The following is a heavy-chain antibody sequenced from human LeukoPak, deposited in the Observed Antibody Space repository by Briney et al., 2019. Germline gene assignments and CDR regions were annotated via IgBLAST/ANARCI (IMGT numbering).Heavy chain of an antibody. D-gene: IGHD5-12*01. J-gene: IGHJ6*02. V-gene: IGHV2-70*17. CDR2: IDWDKDA. Sequence: SGPALVRPTQTLTLTCTFSGFSLTTYGMCVSWVRQPPGKALEWLARIDWDKDAFISESLKTRLTISKDTSKNQVVLTMSNIDPMDTATYYCVRGGYSGYFYYYGMDVWGQGTTVIVSS. CDR3: VRGGYSGYFYYYGMDV. CDR1: GFSLTTYGMC.